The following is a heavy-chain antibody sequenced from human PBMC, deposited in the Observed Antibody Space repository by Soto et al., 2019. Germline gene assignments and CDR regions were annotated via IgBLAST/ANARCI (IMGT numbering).Heavy chain of an antibody. J-gene: IGHJ3*02. V-gene: IGHV4-38-2*02. CDR1: GYSISSGYY. D-gene: IGHD3-22*01. CDR3: ARDEYYYDSSGYYYMSGDAFDI. Sequence: SETLSLTCAVSGYSISSGYYWGWIRQPPGKGLEWIGSIYHSGSTYCNPSLKSRVTISVDTSKNQFSLKLSSVTAADTAVYYCARDEYYYDSSGYYYMSGDAFDIWGQGTMVTVSS. CDR2: IYHSGST.